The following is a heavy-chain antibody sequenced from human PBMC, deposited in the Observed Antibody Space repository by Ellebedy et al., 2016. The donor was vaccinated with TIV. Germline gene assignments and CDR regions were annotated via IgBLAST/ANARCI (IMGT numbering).Heavy chain of an antibody. CDR1: GFSLSTSGMC. Sequence: SGPTLVXPTQTLTLTCTFSGFSLSTSGMCVSWIRQPPGKALEWLALIDWDDDKYYSTSLKTRLTISKDTSKNQVVLTMTNMDPVDTATYYCARMGDSSGYYQDAFDIWGQGTMVTVSS. D-gene: IGHD3-22*01. CDR2: IDWDDDK. CDR3: ARMGDSSGYYQDAFDI. J-gene: IGHJ3*02. V-gene: IGHV2-70*01.